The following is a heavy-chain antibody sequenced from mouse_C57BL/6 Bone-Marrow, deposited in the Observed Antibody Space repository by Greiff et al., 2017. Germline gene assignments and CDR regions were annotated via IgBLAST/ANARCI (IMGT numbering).Heavy chain of an antibody. CDR1: GYTFTSYG. J-gene: IGHJ3*01. V-gene: IGHV1-81*01. CDR3: ASYGCNCPWVGY. CDR2: IYPRSGNT. Sequence: VQLQQSGAELARPGASVKLSCKASGYTFTSYGISWVKQRTGQGLEWIGEIYPRSGNTYYNEKFKGKATLTADKSSSTAYMELRSLTSGDSAVYFCASYGCNCPWVGYWGQGTLVTVSA. D-gene: IGHD1-1*01.